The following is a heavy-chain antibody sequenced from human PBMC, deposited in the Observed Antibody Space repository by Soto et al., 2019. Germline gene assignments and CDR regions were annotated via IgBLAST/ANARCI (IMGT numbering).Heavy chain of an antibody. Sequence: GGSLRLSCAGSGFTFSNYAMSWVRQAPGKGLEWVSAISSAVNTYYADSVKGRFTISRDNSKNTLSLQMNSLRAEGTAVYYCAKQVRDGTSSPYYFDYWGQGTLVTVSS. J-gene: IGHJ4*02. CDR1: GFTFSNYA. D-gene: IGHD6-6*01. CDR2: ISSAVNT. CDR3: AKQVRDGTSSPYYFDY. V-gene: IGHV3-23*01.